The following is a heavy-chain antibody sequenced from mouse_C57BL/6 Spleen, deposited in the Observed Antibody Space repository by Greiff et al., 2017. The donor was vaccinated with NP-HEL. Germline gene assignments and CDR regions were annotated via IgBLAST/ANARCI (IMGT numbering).Heavy chain of an antibody. V-gene: IGHV1-26*01. CDR3: ASPHYYGSADY. D-gene: IGHD1-1*01. CDR2: INPNNGGT. Sequence: EVQLQQSGPELVKPGASVKISCKASGYTFTDYYMNWVKQSHGKSLEWIGDINPNNGGTSYNQKFKGKATLTVDKSSSTAYMELRSLTSEDSAVYYCASPHYYGSADYWGQGTTLTVSS. J-gene: IGHJ2*01. CDR1: GYTFTDYY.